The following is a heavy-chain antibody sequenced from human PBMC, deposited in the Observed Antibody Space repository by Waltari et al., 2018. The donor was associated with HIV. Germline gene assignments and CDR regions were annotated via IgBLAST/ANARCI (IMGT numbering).Heavy chain of an antibody. CDR3: AGDKAPYSSASAVDY. CDR2: INNDGSNK. Sequence: VQLMESGGGVVQPGKSLRLSCATSGFTFGSYGIHWVRQAPGRGLEWVAVINNDGSNKFDAGSVKGRLLGSRDNSKNTLFLQMNSLRDEDTGLYYWAGDKAPYSSASAVDYWGQGTLVTVS. D-gene: IGHD6-19*01. CDR1: GFTFGSYG. V-gene: IGHV3-33*01. J-gene: IGHJ4*02.